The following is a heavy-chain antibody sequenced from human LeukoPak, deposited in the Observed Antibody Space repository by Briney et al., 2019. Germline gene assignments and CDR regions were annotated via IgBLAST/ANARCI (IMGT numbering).Heavy chain of an antibody. D-gene: IGHD3-22*01. CDR2: IIPIFGIA. Sequence: SVKVSCKASGGTFSSYAISWVRQAPGQGLEWMGRIIPIFGIANYAQKFQGRVTITADKSTSTAYMELSSLRSEDTAVYYCAGLYYYDSNGYSSWFDPWGQGTLVTVSS. J-gene: IGHJ5*02. CDR1: GGTFSSYA. V-gene: IGHV1-69*04. CDR3: AGLYYYDSNGYSSWFDP.